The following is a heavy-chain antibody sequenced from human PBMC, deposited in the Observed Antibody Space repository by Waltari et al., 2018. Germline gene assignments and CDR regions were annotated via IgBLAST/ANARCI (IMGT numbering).Heavy chain of an antibody. CDR3: ARHQRNIVVVPAAMSGDIFDV. J-gene: IGHJ3*01. Sequence: QLQLQESGPGLVKPSEPLSLTCTVSGASISDRSYFWGWVRQPPGKGLEVLGNLYYSVSTYYNPPLTRRVTMSVDTSKSQFSLNLKSVTAADTAVYFCARHQRNIVVVPAAMSGDIFDVWGQGTVITVSS. CDR1: GASISDRSYF. CDR2: LYYSVST. V-gene: IGHV4-39*01. D-gene: IGHD2-2*01.